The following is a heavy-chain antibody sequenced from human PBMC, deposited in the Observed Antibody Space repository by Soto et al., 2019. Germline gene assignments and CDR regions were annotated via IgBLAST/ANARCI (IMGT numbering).Heavy chain of an antibody. CDR3: ARGGRDHQLGYYHYYGMDV. Sequence: QPAGSLRLSCGASVFTCSNYWMSWFRRAPGMGLEWVANIDQDGSENSYVDSVKGRFTISRDNAKNSMYLQMNSLRAEDTAVYYCARGGRDHQLGYYHYYGMDVWGQVTTVTVS. CDR2: IDQDGSEN. CDR1: VFTCSNYW. V-gene: IGHV3-7*01. D-gene: IGHD6-13*01. J-gene: IGHJ6*02.